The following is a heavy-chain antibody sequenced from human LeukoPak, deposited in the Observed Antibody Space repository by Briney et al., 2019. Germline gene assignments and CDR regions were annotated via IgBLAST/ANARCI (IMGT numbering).Heavy chain of an antibody. CDR1: GGSISSYY. J-gene: IGHJ4*02. D-gene: IGHD2-2*01. Sequence: SETLSLTCTVSGGSISSYYWSWLRQPPGKGLEWIGYVSYSGSTNYDPSLKSRVTISVDTSKNQFSLKLSSVTAADTAVYYCARTFTAGYCSSTSCSGEGVYFDYWGQGTLVTVSS. CDR3: ARTFTAGYCSSTSCSGEGVYFDY. CDR2: VSYSGST. V-gene: IGHV4-59*01.